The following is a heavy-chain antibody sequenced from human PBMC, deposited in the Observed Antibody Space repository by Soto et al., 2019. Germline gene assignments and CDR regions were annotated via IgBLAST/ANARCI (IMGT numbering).Heavy chain of an antibody. CDR3: AKDKTGEHSSGWFHYSYGMDV. CDR2: VSGSGSGT. D-gene: IGHD6-19*01. V-gene: IGHV3-23*01. Sequence: QLLQSGGGLVQSGGSLRLSCEASGFTFSTYPMTWVRKAPGKGLEWVSGVSGSGSGTYYADSVKGRFTISRDNSKNTLYLQMNSLRAEDTALYYCAKDKTGEHSSGWFHYSYGMDVWGQGTPVTVSS. J-gene: IGHJ6*02. CDR1: GFTFSTYP.